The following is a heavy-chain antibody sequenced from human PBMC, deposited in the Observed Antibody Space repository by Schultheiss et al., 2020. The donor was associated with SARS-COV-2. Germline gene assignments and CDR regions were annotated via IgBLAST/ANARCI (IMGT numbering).Heavy chain of an antibody. CDR1: GGSFSGYY. CDR3: ARGKEEGRIYYFYYMDV. Sequence: GSLRLSCAVYGGSFSGYYWSWIRQHPGKGLEWIGRIYTSGSTNYNPSLKSRVTISVDTSKNQFSLKLSSVTAADTALYYCARGKEEGRIYYFYYMDVWGKGTTVTVSS. J-gene: IGHJ6*03. CDR2: IYTSGST. D-gene: IGHD3-10*01. V-gene: IGHV4-59*10.